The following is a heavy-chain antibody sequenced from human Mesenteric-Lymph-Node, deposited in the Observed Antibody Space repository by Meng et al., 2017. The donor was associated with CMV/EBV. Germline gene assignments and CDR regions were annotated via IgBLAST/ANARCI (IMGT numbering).Heavy chain of an antibody. CDR2: IWYDGSNK. CDR1: GFTFSSYG. J-gene: IGHJ5*02. Sequence: SGFTFSSYGRHWVRQAPGKGLEWVAVIWYDGSNKYYADSVKGRFTISRDNSKNTLYLQMNSLRAEDTAVYYCAKDRGVAARANWFDPWGQGTLVTVSS. D-gene: IGHD6-6*01. CDR3: AKDRGVAARANWFDP. V-gene: IGHV3-33*06.